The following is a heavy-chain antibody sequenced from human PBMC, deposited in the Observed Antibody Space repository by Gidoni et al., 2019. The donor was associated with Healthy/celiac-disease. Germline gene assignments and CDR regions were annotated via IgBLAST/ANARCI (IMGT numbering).Heavy chain of an antibody. D-gene: IGHD6-19*01. CDR3: AKDGVAVAGIAYYYYYGMDV. V-gene: IGHV3-23*04. CDR1: GFTFSSYA. CDR2: ISGSGGST. Sequence: EVQLVESGGGLVQPGGSLRLSCAASGFTFSSYAMSWVRQAPGKGLEWVSAISGSGGSTYYADSVKGRFTISRDNSKNTLYLQMNSLRAEDTAVYYCAKDGVAVAGIAYYYYYGMDVWGQGTTVTVSS. J-gene: IGHJ6*02.